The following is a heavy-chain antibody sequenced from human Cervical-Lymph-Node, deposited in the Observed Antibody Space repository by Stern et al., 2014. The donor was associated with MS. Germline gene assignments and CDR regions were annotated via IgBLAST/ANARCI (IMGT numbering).Heavy chain of an antibody. CDR3: VKDISTRYYYYYGMDV. Sequence: EVQLVESGGGLVQPGRSLRLSCAASGFTFDEYAMHWVRQVPGKGLEWVSGISWNSGRIDYADSVKGRFTISRDNAKNSLYLQMNSLRAEDTALYYCVKDISTRYYYYYGMDVWGQGTTVTVSS. CDR1: GFTFDEYA. CDR2: ISWNSGRI. V-gene: IGHV3-9*01. D-gene: IGHD3-9*01. J-gene: IGHJ6*02.